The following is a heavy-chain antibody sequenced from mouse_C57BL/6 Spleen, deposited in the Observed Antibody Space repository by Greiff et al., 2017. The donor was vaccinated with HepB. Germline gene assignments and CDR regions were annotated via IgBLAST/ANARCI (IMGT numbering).Heavy chain of an antibody. CDR2: IYPSDSET. Sequence: QVQLQQPGAELVRPGSSVKLSCKASGYTFTSYWMDWVKQRPGQGLEWIGNIYPSDSETHYNQKFKDKATLTVDKSSSTAYMQLSSLTSEDSAVYDCARGGNLDEAWFAYWGQGTLVTVSA. J-gene: IGHJ3*01. CDR3: ARGGNLDEAWFAY. V-gene: IGHV1-61*01. CDR1: GYTFTSYW.